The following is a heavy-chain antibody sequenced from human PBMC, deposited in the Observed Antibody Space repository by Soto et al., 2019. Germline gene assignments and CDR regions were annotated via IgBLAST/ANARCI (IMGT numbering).Heavy chain of an antibody. Sequence: GESLKISCKGSGYSFTSYWIGWVRQMPGKGLEWMGIIYPGDSDTRYSPSFQGQVTISADKSISTAYLQWSSLKASDTAMYYCASKQLGKNGYYYYGMDVWGQGTTVTVYS. D-gene: IGHD1-1*01. V-gene: IGHV5-51*01. CDR3: ASKQLGKNGYYYYGMDV. J-gene: IGHJ6*02. CDR2: IYPGDSDT. CDR1: GYSFTSYW.